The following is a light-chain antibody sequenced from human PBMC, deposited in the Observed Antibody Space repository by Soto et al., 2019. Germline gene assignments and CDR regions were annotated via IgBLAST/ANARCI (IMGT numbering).Light chain of an antibody. V-gene: IGLV2-14*01. CDR3: QSFDRVLSGSV. CDR1: SSDVGAYNY. Sequence: QSVLTQPASVSGSPGQSITISCTGTSSDVGAYNYVCWYQQHPGKVPKLLIYEVTNRPSGVSNRFSGSKSGNTASLTISGLQAEDEADYYCQSFDRVLSGSVFGGGTQLTVL. CDR2: EVT. J-gene: IGLJ2*01.